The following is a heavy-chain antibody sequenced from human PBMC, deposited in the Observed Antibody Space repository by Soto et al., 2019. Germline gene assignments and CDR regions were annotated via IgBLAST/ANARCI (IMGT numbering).Heavy chain of an antibody. CDR1: GGSISSDSYY. V-gene: IGHV4-39*01. D-gene: IGHD2-8*01. CDR2: ISYFGST. Sequence: PSETLSLTCTVSGGSISSDSYYWGWIRQSPEKGFEWIASISYFGSTYYSPTLKSRLLISVDTSKSQFSLKLRSVTAADTAVYYCARSMLYSGESNYSAFDYWGQGTLVTVSS. J-gene: IGHJ4*02. CDR3: ARSMLYSGESNYSAFDY.